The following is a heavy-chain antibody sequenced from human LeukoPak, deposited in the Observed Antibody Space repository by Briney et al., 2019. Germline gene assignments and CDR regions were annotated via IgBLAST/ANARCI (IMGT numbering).Heavy chain of an antibody. CDR3: ARDISPYTSQSYGFHAFDI. J-gene: IGHJ3*02. D-gene: IGHD3-3*01. V-gene: IGHV1-18*01. CDR2: ISTYNGNT. CDR1: GYTFTSYD. Sequence: GASVKVSCKASGYTFTSYDINWVRQAPGQGLEWMGRISTYNGNTYYSQNLQGRVTLTTDTSTSTAFLELRSLRSDDTALYYCARDISPYTSQSYGFHAFDICGQGTMVTVSS.